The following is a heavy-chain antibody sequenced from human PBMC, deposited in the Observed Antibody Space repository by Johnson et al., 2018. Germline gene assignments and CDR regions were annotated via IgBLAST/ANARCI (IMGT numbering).Heavy chain of an antibody. J-gene: IGHJ6*02. CDR1: GGSFSFYY. Sequence: QVQLQESGPRLVKPSETXSLTCAVSGGSFSFYYWSWIRQPPGKGLEWIGYIYDTEYPNYNPSLKGRVTMSVDTSENLFSLKLSSVPAADTAVYYFARLEWLNYYYAMDVWGQGTTVSVS. CDR3: ARLEWLNYYYAMDV. CDR2: IYDTEYP. V-gene: IGHV4-59*13. D-gene: IGHD3-3*01.